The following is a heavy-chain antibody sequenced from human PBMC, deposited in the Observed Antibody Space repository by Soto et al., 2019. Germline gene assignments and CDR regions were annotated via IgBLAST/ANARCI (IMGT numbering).Heavy chain of an antibody. J-gene: IGHJ6*02. Sequence: GSLRLSCAASGFSFSDYEMNWVRQTPGKGLEWLSYISSSGGTIKYADSVKGRFTISRDNAKNSLYLQMHSLRADDTAVYYCARDAFEIYYKFGLDVWGQGTPVTVSS. CDR2: ISSSGGTI. D-gene: IGHD3-10*01. V-gene: IGHV3-48*03. CDR1: GFSFSDYE. CDR3: ARDAFEIYYKFGLDV.